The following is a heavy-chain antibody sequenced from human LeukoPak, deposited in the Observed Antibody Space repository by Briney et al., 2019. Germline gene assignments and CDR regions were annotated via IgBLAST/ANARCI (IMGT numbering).Heavy chain of an antibody. CDR1: GGTFSSYA. J-gene: IGHJ3*02. D-gene: IGHD1-26*01. CDR2: IIPIFGTA. V-gene: IGHV1-69*05. Sequence: SVKVTCKASGGTFSSYAISWVRQAPGQGLEWMGRIIPIFGTANYAQKFQGRVTITTDESTSTAYMELSSLRSEDTAVYYCARAITRGADAFDIWGQGTMVTVSS. CDR3: ARAITRGADAFDI.